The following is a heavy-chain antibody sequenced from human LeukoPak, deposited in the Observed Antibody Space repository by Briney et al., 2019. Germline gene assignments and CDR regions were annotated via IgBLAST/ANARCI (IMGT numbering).Heavy chain of an antibody. CDR3: VRDHGRSTVLGMNTFDV. CDR1: GFTFGNYW. Sequence: GGSLRLSCAASGFTFGNYWMHWVRQAPGKGLVWVSRINNDGTSTSYADSVKGRFTTSRDNAKNTLFLQINSLRVEDLALYHRVRDHGRSTVLGMNTFDVWGQGTMVSVSA. J-gene: IGHJ3*01. V-gene: IGHV3-74*01. D-gene: IGHD2-8*02. CDR2: INNDGTST.